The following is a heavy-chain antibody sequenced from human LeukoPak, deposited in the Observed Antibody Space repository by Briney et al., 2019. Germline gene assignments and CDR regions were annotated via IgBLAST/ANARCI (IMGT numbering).Heavy chain of an antibody. CDR3: ARGLCGGGSCYSP. CDR2: INHSGST. V-gene: IGHV4-34*01. D-gene: IGHD2-15*01. Sequence: SETLSLTCAVYGGSFSGYYWSWIRQPPGKGLEWIGEINHSGSTNYNPSLKSRVTISVDTSKNQFSLKLSSVTAADTAVYYCARGLCGGGSCYSPWGQGTLVTVSS. J-gene: IGHJ5*02. CDR1: GGSFSGYY.